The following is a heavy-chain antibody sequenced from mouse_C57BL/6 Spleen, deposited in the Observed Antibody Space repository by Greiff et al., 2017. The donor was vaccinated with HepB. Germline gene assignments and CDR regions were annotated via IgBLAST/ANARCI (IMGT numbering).Heavy chain of an antibody. Sequence: EVKLQESGPGLVKPSQSLSLTCSVTGYSITSGYYWNWIRQFPGNKLEWMGYISYDGSNNYNPSLKNRISITRDTSKNQFFLKLNSVTTEDTATYYCARVDGYDWYFDVWGTGTTVTVSS. CDR1: GYSITSGYY. CDR2: ISYDGSN. V-gene: IGHV3-6*01. CDR3: ARVDGYDWYFDV. D-gene: IGHD2-2*01. J-gene: IGHJ1*03.